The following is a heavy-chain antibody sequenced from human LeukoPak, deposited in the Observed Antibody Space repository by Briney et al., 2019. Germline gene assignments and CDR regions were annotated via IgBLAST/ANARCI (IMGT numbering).Heavy chain of an antibody. V-gene: IGHV4-39*01. CDR1: GASISTSSYY. CDR2: IYYSGTT. Sequence: SETLSLTCSVSGASISTSSYYWGWIRQSPGKGLEWIGSIYYSGTTYYNSSLRSRVIISLDTSKNQFSLKLSSVTAADTAVYYCARLYDSSGYYQYYFDYWGQGTLVTVSS. D-gene: IGHD3-22*01. CDR3: ARLYDSSGYYQYYFDY. J-gene: IGHJ4*02.